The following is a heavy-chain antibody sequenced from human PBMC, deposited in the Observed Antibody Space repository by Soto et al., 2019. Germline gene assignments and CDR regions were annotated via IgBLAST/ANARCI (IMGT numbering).Heavy chain of an antibody. CDR3: ARGPLVVLNYFES. CDR1: GYTFTGYY. J-gene: IGHJ4*02. CDR2: IFPLTDIP. V-gene: IGHV1-69*04. Sequence: SVKVSCKASGYTFTGYYLHWVRQAPGQGLEWMGSIFPLTDIPDYAQNFQARLTISADKSTSTAYMELSSLTSDDTAMYFCARGPLVVLNYFESWGQGTLVTVSS.